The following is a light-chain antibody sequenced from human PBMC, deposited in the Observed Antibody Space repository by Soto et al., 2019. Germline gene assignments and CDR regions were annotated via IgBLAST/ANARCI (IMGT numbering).Light chain of an antibody. J-gene: IGKJ3*01. CDR2: ATS. CDR3: QQSDNLPDFT. CDR1: QDSNTF. Sequence: DIQVTQSPPSLSASVGDRVTVTCQASQDSNTFLNWFQQRPGEAPKLLIYATSNLEPGGPSRLSGRQSVTDFILSISSLQPEDVGTYYCQQSDNLPDFTFGPGTKVNI. V-gene: IGKV1-33*01.